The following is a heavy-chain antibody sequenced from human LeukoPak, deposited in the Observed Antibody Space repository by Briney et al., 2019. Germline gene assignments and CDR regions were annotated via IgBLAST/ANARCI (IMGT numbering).Heavy chain of an antibody. V-gene: IGHV4-59*01. CDR1: GGSISTYH. D-gene: IGHD2-15*01. Sequence: SETLSLTCTVSGGSISTYHWSWIRQPPGKGLEWIGYVYYTGSTDYNPSLKSRVAISVDTSKNQFSLKLNSVTAADTAMYYCARGDCSGGSCYEGRYYFDYWGQGTLVTVSS. CDR2: VYYTGST. J-gene: IGHJ4*02. CDR3: ARGDCSGGSCYEGRYYFDY.